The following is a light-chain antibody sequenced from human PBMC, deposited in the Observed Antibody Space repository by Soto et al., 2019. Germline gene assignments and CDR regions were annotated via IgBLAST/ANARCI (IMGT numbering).Light chain of an antibody. CDR2: EVS. CDR3: SSYAGSNNYV. J-gene: IGLJ1*01. Sequence: QSVLTQPRSASGSPGQSVTISCTGTSSDIGGYNYVSWYQQHPGKAPKLMIYEVSKRPSGVPDRFSGSKSGNTASLTVSGLLAEDEADYYCSSYAGSNNYVFGSGTKLTVL. CDR1: SSDIGGYNY. V-gene: IGLV2-8*01.